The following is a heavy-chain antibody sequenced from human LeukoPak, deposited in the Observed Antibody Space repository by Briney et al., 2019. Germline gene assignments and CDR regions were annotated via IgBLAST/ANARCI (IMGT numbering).Heavy chain of an antibody. V-gene: IGHV3-30-3*01. CDR1: GFTFSNYV. J-gene: IGHJ6*03. CDR2: ISYDGTNK. Sequence: QPGESLRLSCEASGFTFSNYVIHWVRQAPGKGLEWLAVISYDGTNKYYTGSVKGRFTISRDHSKTTVDLQMDSLGGADTAVYYCARSPTYYYMDVWGKGTTVTVSS. CDR3: ARSPTYYYMDV.